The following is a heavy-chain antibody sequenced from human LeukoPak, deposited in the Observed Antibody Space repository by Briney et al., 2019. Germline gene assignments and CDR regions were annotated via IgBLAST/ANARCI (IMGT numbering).Heavy chain of an antibody. CDR3: ARGGSYTPY. J-gene: IGHJ4*02. CDR1: GGSISSYF. Sequence: SETLSLTCTVSGGSISSYFWSWIRQPPGKGLEWIGYIHYSGSINYNPSLKSRVTISVDTSKNQFSLKLNSVTAADTAVYYCARGGSYTPYWGQGTLVTVSS. CDR2: IHYSGSI. V-gene: IGHV4-59*01. D-gene: IGHD1-26*01.